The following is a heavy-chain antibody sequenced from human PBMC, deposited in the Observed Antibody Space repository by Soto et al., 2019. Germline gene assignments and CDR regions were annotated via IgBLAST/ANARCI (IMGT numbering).Heavy chain of an antibody. CDR2: IYYSGST. CDR3: ARVPKTYYYYYGMDV. CDR1: GGSISSYY. V-gene: IGHV4-59*01. J-gene: IGHJ6*02. Sequence: SETLSLTCTVSGGSISSYYWSWILQPPGKGLEWIGYIYYSGSTNYNPSLKSRVTISVDTSKNQFSMKLSSVTAAETAVYYCARVPKTYYYYYGMDVWGQGTTVTVSS.